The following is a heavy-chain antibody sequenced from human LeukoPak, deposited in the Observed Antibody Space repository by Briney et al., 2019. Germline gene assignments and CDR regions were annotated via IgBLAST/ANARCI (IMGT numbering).Heavy chain of an antibody. D-gene: IGHD2-2*01. Sequence: SETLSLTCTVSGGSVSSYYWTWIRQPPGKGLEWIGYIYYSGSTNYSPSLESRVTISVDTSKNQFSLKLSSVTAADTAVYYCARAYCSSTICYRFAFDIWGQGTMLTVSS. CDR2: IYYSGST. V-gene: IGHV4-59*02. CDR1: GGSVSSYY. J-gene: IGHJ3*02. CDR3: ARAYCSSTICYRFAFDI.